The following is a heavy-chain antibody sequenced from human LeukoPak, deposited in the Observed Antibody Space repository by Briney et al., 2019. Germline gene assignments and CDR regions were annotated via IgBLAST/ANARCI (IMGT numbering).Heavy chain of an antibody. CDR1: GGSISSYY. V-gene: IGHV4-59*01. CDR3: ARAGYCSSTSCYRGGYNWFDP. CDR2: IYYSGST. Sequence: SEPLSLTCTVSGGSISSYYWSWIRQPPGKGLEWIGYIYYSGSTNYNPSLKSRVTISVDTSKNQFSLKLSSVTAADTAVYYCARAGYCSSTSCYRGGYNWFDPWGQGTLVTVSS. D-gene: IGHD2-2*02. J-gene: IGHJ5*02.